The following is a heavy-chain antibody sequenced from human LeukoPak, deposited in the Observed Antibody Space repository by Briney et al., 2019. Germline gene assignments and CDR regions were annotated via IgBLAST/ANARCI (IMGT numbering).Heavy chain of an antibody. D-gene: IGHD6-13*01. CDR3: ANSILGSSWYIGDY. Sequence: GGSLRLSCAASGFTVDDYAMHWVRQAPGKGLEWVSLISGDGGSTYYADSVKGRFTISRDNSKNSLYLQMNSLRSEDTALYYCANSILGSSWYIGDYWGQGTLVTVSS. J-gene: IGHJ4*02. CDR2: ISGDGGST. V-gene: IGHV3-43*02. CDR1: GFTVDDYA.